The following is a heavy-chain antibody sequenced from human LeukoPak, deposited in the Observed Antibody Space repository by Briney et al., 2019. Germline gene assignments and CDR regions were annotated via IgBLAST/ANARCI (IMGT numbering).Heavy chain of an antibody. D-gene: IGHD4-23*01. CDR1: GGSISSTIYY. J-gene: IGHJ4*02. CDR3: ARYGGWGDYYFDY. V-gene: IGHV4-39*07. CDR2: SFYSGST. Sequence: SETLSLSCTVSGGSISSTIYYWAWIRQPPGKGLEWIGTSFYSGSTNYNPSLKSRVTISVDTSKNQFSLNLTSVTAADTAVCYCARYGGWGDYYFDYWGQGTLVTVSS.